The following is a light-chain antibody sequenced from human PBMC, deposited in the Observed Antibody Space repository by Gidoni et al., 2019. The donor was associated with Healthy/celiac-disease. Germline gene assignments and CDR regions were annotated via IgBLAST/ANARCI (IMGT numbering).Light chain of an antibody. J-gene: IGKJ1*01. Sequence: EIVLTQSPGTLSLSPGERATLSCRASQSVSSSYLAWYQQKPGQAPRLLNYGASSRATGIPDRFSGSGSGTDFTLTISRLEPEDFAVYYCQQYGSSHTFGQGTKVEIK. CDR1: QSVSSSY. CDR3: QQYGSSHT. V-gene: IGKV3-20*01. CDR2: GAS.